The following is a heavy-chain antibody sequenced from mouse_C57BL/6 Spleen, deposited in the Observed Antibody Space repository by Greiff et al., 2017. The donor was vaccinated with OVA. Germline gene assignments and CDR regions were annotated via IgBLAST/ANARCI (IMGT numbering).Heavy chain of an antibody. D-gene: IGHD2-2*01. Sequence: QVQLQQSGAELARPGASVKLSCKASGYTFTSYGISWVKQRTGQGLEWIGEIYPRSGNTYYNEKFKGKATLTADKAASTAYMELRILTSEYSAVYCCAIWLREYFDYWGQGTTLTVSS. CDR3: AIWLREYFDY. J-gene: IGHJ2*01. CDR1: GYTFTSYG. V-gene: IGHV1-81*01. CDR2: IYPRSGNT.